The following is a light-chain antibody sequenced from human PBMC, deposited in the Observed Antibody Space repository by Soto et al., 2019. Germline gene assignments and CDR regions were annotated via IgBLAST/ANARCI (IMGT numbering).Light chain of an antibody. Sequence: EIVLTQSPATLSLSPGTGATLSCRASQIVTSSLAWYQQRPGQAPRLLIYDTFTRATGIPARFSAKGAGTGFTFTLSSLEPEDSDVYFCQLRSDWPPTYTFGQGTKLE. J-gene: IGKJ2*01. V-gene: IGKV3-11*01. CDR1: QIVTSS. CDR3: QLRSDWPPTYT. CDR2: DTF.